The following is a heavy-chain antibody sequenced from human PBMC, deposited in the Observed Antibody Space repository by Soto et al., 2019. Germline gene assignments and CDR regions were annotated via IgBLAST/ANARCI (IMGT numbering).Heavy chain of an antibody. V-gene: IGHV4-4*02. CDR1: GASIGTSNW. CDR3: ACNAETRGYSYYWSC. D-gene: IGHD5-12*01. CDR2: VYYTGRT. J-gene: IGHJ4*02. Sequence: SESLSLTCAVAGASIGTSNWWSWVRQSQGKGLKWLGYVYYTGRTTYSPTLKGSITISVDTSKNHFSQKLRSVTAAYTAFYYCACNAETRGYSYYWSCWARGAMLPFSS.